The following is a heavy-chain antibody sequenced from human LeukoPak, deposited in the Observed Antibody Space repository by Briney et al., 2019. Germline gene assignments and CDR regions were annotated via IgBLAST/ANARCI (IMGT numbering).Heavy chain of an antibody. D-gene: IGHD3-10*01. CDR1: GGTFSSYA. Sequence: SVKVSCKASGGTFSSYAISWVRQAPGQGLEWMGRIIPIFGTANYAQKFQGRVTITTDESTSTAYMELSSLRSEDTAVYYCARAGTENFSNNWFDPWGKGTTVTVSS. V-gene: IGHV1-69*05. CDR3: ARAGTENFSNNWFDP. CDR2: IIPIFGTA. J-gene: IGHJ5*01.